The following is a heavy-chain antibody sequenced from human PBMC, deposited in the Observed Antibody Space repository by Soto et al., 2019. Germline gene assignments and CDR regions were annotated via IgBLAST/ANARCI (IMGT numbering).Heavy chain of an antibody. V-gene: IGHV3-48*02. D-gene: IGHD2-15*01. J-gene: IGHJ6*01. Sequence: EVQLVESGGGLVQPGGTMRLSCAASGFTFSTYSLNWVRQAPGTGQEWVSYISSSSVTINYADSVTGRCTIARNNAKNSLYLQMNGLRDEDAAVYYWASDRLGCSGRGCSSGYYGMAVWGQGTTFTVAS. CDR3: ASDRLGCSGRGCSSGYYGMAV. CDR1: GFTFSTYS. CDR2: ISSSSVTI.